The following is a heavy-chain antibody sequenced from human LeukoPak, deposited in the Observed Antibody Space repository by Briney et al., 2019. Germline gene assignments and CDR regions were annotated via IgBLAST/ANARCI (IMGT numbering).Heavy chain of an antibody. CDR1: GYTFTSYG. J-gene: IGHJ4*02. CDR2: ISAYNGNT. D-gene: IGHD3-22*01. Sequence: ASVKVSCKASGYTFTSYGISWVRQAPGQGLEWMGWISAYNGNTNYAQKLQGRVTMTTDTSTSTAYMELRSLRSDDTAVYYCARRHVAYYYDSSGYSSADYWGQGTLVTVSS. V-gene: IGHV1-18*01. CDR3: ARRHVAYYYDSSGYSSADY.